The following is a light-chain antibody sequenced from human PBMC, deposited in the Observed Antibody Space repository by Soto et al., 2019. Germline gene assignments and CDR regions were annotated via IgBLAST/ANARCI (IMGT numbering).Light chain of an antibody. CDR1: SSNIGAGYD. Sequence: QAVVTQPPSVSGAPGQRVTISCTGSSSNIGAGYDVHWYQRLPGTAPKLLIYSNNNRPSGVPDRFSGSKSGTSASLAITGLQAEDEADYYCQSYDSSLSGVVFGGGTKVTVL. CDR3: QSYDSSLSGVV. V-gene: IGLV1-40*01. CDR2: SNN. J-gene: IGLJ2*01.